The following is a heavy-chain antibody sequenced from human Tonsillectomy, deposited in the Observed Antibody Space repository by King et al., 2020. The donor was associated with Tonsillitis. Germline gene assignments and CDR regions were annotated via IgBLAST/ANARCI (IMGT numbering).Heavy chain of an antibody. D-gene: IGHD3-22*01. V-gene: IGHV3-73*01. CDR2: IRSRANSYAT. J-gene: IGHJ5*02. Sequence: VQLVESGGGLVQPGGSLKLSCAASGFTFSGSSMHWVRQAAGKGLEWGGRIRSRANSYATEYAASVRGRFTISRDDSKNTAYLQMNSLKTEDTAVYYCCRRDSSGYYYPWGQGTLVTVSS. CDR1: GFTFSGSS. CDR3: CRRDSSGYYYP.